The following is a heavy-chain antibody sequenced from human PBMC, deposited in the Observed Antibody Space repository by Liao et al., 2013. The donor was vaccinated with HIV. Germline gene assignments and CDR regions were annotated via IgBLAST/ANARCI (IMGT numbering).Heavy chain of an antibody. J-gene: IGHJ4*02. CDR3: ARGTYCSGGSCAWPFDY. V-gene: IGHV4-61*02. CDR2: IYTSGST. CDR1: GGSISSGSYY. D-gene: IGHD2-15*01. Sequence: QVQLQESGPGLVKPSQTLSLTCTVSGGSISSGSYYWSWIRQPAGKGLEWIGRIYTSGSTNYNPSLKSRVTKSVDTSKNQFSLKLSSVTAADTAVYYCARGTYCSGGSCAWPFDYWGQGTLVTVSS.